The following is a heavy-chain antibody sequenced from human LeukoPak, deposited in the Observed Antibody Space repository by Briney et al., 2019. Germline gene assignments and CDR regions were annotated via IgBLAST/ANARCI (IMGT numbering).Heavy chain of an antibody. V-gene: IGHV3-23*01. CDR3: AKADRGSRTGWFDP. Sequence: GGPLRLSCAASGFTFSSYAMSWVRQAPGKGLEWVSAISGSGGSTYYADSVKGRFTISRDNSKNTLYLQMNSLRAEDTAVYYCAKADRGSRTGWFDPWGQGTLVTVSS. CDR2: ISGSGGST. J-gene: IGHJ5*02. D-gene: IGHD3-16*01. CDR1: GFTFSSYA.